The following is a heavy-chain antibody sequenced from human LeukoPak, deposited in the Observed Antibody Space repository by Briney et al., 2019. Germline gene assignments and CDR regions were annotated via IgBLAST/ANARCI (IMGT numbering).Heavy chain of an antibody. Sequence: AGGSLRLSCAASGFTFSSYGMHWVRQAPGKGLVWVSRINSDGSSTFYADSVKGRFTTSRDNAENTVYLQVNSLRADDTAVYYCARIPGGSGSQYDYWGQGTLVIVSS. CDR1: GFTFSSYG. V-gene: IGHV3-74*01. CDR3: ARIPGGSGSQYDY. J-gene: IGHJ4*02. CDR2: INSDGSST. D-gene: IGHD3-10*01.